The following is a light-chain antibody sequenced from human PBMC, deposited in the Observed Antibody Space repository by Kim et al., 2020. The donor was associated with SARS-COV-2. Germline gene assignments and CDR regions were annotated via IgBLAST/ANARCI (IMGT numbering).Light chain of an antibody. CDR2: EDT. CDR3: QSYDNTNQV. V-gene: IGLV6-57*04. CDR1: SGNIASNY. J-gene: IGLJ3*02. Sequence: NFMLTQPHSVSESPGKTVTISCTRSSGNIASNYMQWYQQRPGSAPTIVIYEDTQRPSGVPDRFSGSIDSSSNSASLTISGLKTEDEADYYCQSYDNTNQVVGGGTKLTVL.